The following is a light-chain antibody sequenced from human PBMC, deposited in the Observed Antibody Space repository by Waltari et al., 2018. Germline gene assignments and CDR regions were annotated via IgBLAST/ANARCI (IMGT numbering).Light chain of an antibody. CDR1: SSDVGGYHY. CDR2: DVS. CDR3: CSYAGSYVV. Sequence: QSALTQPRSVSGSPGQSVTISCTGTSSDVGGYHYVSWYQPHPGKAPKLMIDDVSKRPSGVPDRFSGSKSGNTASLTISGLQAEDEADYYCCSYAGSYVVFGGGTKLTVL. J-gene: IGLJ2*01. V-gene: IGLV2-11*01.